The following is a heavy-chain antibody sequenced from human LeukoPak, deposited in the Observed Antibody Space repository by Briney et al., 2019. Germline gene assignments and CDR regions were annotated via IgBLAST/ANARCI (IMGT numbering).Heavy chain of an antibody. D-gene: IGHD3-9*01. CDR2: INPSGGST. V-gene: IGHV1-46*01. CDR3: ARGTLWYYDILTGDHNWFDP. Sequence: ASVKVSCKASRYTFTSYYMHWVRQAPGQGLEWMGIINPSGGSTSYAQKFQGRVTMTRDTSTSTVYMELSSLRSEDTAVYYCARGTLWYYDILTGDHNWFDPWGQGTLVTVSS. J-gene: IGHJ5*02. CDR1: RYTFTSYY.